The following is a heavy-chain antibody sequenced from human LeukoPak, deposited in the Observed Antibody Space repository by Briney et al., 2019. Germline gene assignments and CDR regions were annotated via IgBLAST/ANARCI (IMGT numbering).Heavy chain of an antibody. V-gene: IGHV3-66*04. CDR2: ISGDDKT. D-gene: IGHD1-26*01. CDR1: GVTVRSNY. Sequence: GGSLRLSCAVSGVTVRSNYMSWVRQAPGKGLEWVSIISGDDKTDYADSVKGRFTVSKDNSRNTLYLQMNNLRVEDTAVYYCARHPHIGSSLDYWGQGTLVTVSS. J-gene: IGHJ4*02. CDR3: ARHPHIGSSLDY.